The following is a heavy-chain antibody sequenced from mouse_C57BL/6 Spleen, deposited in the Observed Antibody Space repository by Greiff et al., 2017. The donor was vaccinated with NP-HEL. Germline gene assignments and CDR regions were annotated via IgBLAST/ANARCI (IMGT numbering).Heavy chain of an antibody. CDR2: SRNKANDYTT. V-gene: IGHV7-1*01. CDR3: ARDVRDYSWLAY. Sequence: EVQGVESGGGLVQSGRSLRLSCATSGFTFSDFYMEWVRQAPGKGLEWIAASRNKANDYTTAYSASVKGRFIVSRDTSQSILYLQMNARRAEDTAIDDCARDVRDYSWLAYWGQGTLVTVSA. D-gene: IGHD1-1*01. J-gene: IGHJ3*01. CDR1: GFTFSDFY.